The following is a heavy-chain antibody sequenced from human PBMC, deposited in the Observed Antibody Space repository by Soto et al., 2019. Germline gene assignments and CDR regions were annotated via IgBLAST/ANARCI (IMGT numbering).Heavy chain of an antibody. Sequence: QVQLVESGGGVVQPGRSLRLSCAASGFTFSNHGMHWVRQAPGKGLEWVARIYYDGSSEFYADSVKGRFTIPRDSSKNTLYLQMNSLRAEDTAVYYCARGRGSGSFYQLDYWGQGTLVTVSP. D-gene: IGHD1-26*01. CDR3: ARGRGSGSFYQLDY. V-gene: IGHV3-33*01. CDR2: IYYDGSSE. CDR1: GFTFSNHG. J-gene: IGHJ4*02.